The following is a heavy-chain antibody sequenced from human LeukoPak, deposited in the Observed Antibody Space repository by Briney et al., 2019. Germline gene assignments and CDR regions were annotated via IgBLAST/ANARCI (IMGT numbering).Heavy chain of an antibody. CDR1: GFSVSGQF. Sequence: GGSLRLSCAASGFSVSGQFMSWVRQAPGKGLEWVSIIHYDGKIRYAGFVGGRFTIYRDDSENTLFLQMNSLRVDDTAVYFCASGDGYLQPYWGQGTLVTVSS. J-gene: IGHJ4*02. V-gene: IGHV3-53*01. D-gene: IGHD2-21*01. CDR3: ASGDGYLQPY. CDR2: IHYDGKI.